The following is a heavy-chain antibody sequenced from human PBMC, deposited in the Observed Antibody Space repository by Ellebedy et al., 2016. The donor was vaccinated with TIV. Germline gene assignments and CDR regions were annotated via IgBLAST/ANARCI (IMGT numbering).Heavy chain of an antibody. Sequence: AASVKVSCKASGYTFTSYDINWVRQATGQGLEWMGWMNPNSGSTGYAQKFQGRVTLTRDTSINTAYMELRSLTSEDTAVYYCANNLARTGDFDYWGQGTLVTVSS. CDR1: GYTFTSYD. CDR3: ANNLARTGDFDY. CDR2: MNPNSGST. D-gene: IGHD7-27*01. J-gene: IGHJ4*02. V-gene: IGHV1-8*01.